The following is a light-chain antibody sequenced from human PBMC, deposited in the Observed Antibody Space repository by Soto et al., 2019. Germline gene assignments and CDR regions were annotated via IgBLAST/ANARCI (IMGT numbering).Light chain of an antibody. V-gene: IGKV3-15*01. J-gene: IGKJ3*01. CDR3: QQYNNWPPFT. Sequence: EVVMTQSPATLSVSPGERATLSCRASQSVGSNLAWYQQKPGQAPRLLIYSASTRATGIPARFSGSGSGTDFTLTISSLQSEDFAIYYCQQYNNWPPFTFGPGTKVDIK. CDR2: SAS. CDR1: QSVGSN.